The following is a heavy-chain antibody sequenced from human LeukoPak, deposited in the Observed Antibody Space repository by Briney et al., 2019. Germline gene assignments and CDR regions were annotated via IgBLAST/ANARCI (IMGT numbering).Heavy chain of an antibody. V-gene: IGHV1-8*01. Sequence: ASVKVSCKASGYTFTSYDINWVRQATGQGLEWMGWMNPNSANTGYAQSFQGRVTTTRNTSISTAYMELSSLRSEDTAVYYCAIRFSRGSGSAIDYWGQGTLVTVSS. CDR1: GYTFTSYD. CDR2: MNPNSANT. J-gene: IGHJ4*02. CDR3: AIRFSRGSGSAIDY. D-gene: IGHD3-10*01.